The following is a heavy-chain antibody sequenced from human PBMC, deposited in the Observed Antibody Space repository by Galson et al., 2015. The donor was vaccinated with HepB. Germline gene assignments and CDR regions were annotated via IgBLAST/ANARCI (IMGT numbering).Heavy chain of an antibody. CDR1: TYTFTTYY. D-gene: IGHD4-11*01. V-gene: IGHV1-46*01. J-gene: IGHJ6*02. CDR2: INPSGGST. Sequence: SVKVSCKASTYTFTTYYMHWVRQAPGQGLEWMGIINPSGGSTGYAQMFQGRVTMTRDTSTSTVYMELSSLRSDDTAVYYCARGLQDGMDVWGQGTTVTVSS. CDR3: ARGLQDGMDV.